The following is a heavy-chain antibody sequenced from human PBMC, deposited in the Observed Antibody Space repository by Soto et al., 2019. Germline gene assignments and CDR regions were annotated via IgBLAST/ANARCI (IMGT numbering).Heavy chain of an antibody. D-gene: IGHD1-26*01. Sequence: RKNPGKGLEWIGYIYYSGSTYYNPSLKSRVTISVDTSKNQFSLKLSSVTAADTAVYFCSRDRSDSGYYSRYRHAWCTALTVAVS. CDR2: IYYSGST. J-gene: IGHJ6*03. CDR3: SRDRSDSGYYSRYRHA. V-gene: IGHV4-31*02.